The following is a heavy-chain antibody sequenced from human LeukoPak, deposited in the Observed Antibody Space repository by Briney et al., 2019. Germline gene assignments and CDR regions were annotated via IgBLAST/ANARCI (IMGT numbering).Heavy chain of an antibody. CDR3: AKDTWDY. Sequence: ASVKVSCKASGYTFTSYGINWVRQATGQGLEWMGWIDANTGNPTYVQGFTGRFVFSLDTSVSTAYLQISSLKAEDTAVYYCAKDTWDYWGQGTLVTVSS. CDR1: GYTFTSYG. V-gene: IGHV7-4-1*02. CDR2: IDANTGNP. J-gene: IGHJ4*02.